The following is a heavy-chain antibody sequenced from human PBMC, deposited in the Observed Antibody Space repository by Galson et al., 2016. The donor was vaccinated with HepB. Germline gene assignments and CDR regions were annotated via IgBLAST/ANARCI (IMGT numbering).Heavy chain of an antibody. CDR1: GINVSSHY. CDR3: ARDRAYYYYGMDV. CDR2: IYSGGNT. V-gene: IGHV3-53*01. J-gene: IGHJ6*04. Sequence: SLRLSCAASGINVSSHYMTWVRQAPGKGLEWVSVIYSGGNTYYADSVKGRFRISRDNSKNTVFLQMNSLRVEDTAVYYCARDRAYYYYGMDVWGKGTMVTDSS.